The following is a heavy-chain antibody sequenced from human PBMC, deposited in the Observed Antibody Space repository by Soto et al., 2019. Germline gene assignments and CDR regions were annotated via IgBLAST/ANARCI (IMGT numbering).Heavy chain of an antibody. CDR3: DSGGGYDYFDF. CDR2: ISHVETT. J-gene: IGHJ4*02. D-gene: IGHD5-18*01. CDR1: GVTISYGGYS. Sequence: SETLSLTCSVSGVTISYGGYSWSWIRQSPGKGLEWLGYISHVETTYYNPSFQSRLSLSIDRTRNQFSLSLSSTTAADKAVYYCDSGGGYDYFDFWGQGIQVTVSS. V-gene: IGHV4-30-2*06.